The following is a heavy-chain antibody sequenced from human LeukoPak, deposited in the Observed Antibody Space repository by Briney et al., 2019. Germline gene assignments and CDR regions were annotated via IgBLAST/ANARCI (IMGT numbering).Heavy chain of an antibody. CDR3: ARVWGLRTVYGMDV. V-gene: IGHV1-2*02. CDR2: INPNSGGT. J-gene: IGHJ6*02. CDR1: GYTFTGYY. D-gene: IGHD3-16*01. Sequence: ASVKVSCKASGYTFTGYYMHWVRQAPGQGLGWMGWINPNSGGTNYAQKYQGRVTMTRDTSISTAYMELSRLRSDDTAVYYCARVWGLRTVYGMDVWGQGTTVTVSS.